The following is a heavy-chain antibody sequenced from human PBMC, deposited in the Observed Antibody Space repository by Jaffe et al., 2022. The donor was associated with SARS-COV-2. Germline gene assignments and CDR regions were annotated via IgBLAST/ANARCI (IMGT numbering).Heavy chain of an antibody. V-gene: IGHV3-33*01. CDR2: IWYDGTNA. J-gene: IGHJ2*01. Sequence: QVQLVESGGGVVQPWRSLRLSCAASGFTFSSYGMHWVRQAPGKGLEWVAVIWYDGTNAYYGDSVKGRFTISRDDSKNTLYLQINSLRAEDTAVYYCARDSGIYLRLNWFFDLWGRGTLVTVSS. D-gene: IGHD1-26*01. CDR3: ARDSGIYLRLNWFFDL. CDR1: GFTFSSYG.